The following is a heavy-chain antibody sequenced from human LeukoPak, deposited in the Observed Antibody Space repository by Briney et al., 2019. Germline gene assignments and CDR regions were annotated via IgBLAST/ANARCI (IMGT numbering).Heavy chain of an antibody. CDR2: IYHSGPT. Sequence: SGTLSLTCAVSGGSISSSNWWNWVRPPPGKGLEWIGEIYHSGPTSYNPSLKSRVTISVDRSKNQFSLKLSSVTAADTAVYYCASSSGIAAGAFDDWGQGTLVTVSS. CDR1: GGSISSSNW. J-gene: IGHJ4*02. V-gene: IGHV4-4*02. D-gene: IGHD6-13*01. CDR3: ASSSGIAAGAFDD.